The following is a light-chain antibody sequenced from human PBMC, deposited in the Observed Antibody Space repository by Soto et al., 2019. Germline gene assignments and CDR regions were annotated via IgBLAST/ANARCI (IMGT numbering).Light chain of an antibody. J-gene: IGLJ1*01. Sequence: QSVLTQPASMSGSPGQSITISCPGSSSDVGRYNYVSWYQQHPGKAPKLVISEVSKRPSGVSDRFSGSKSGNTASLSLSRLQSEDEADYYCNSYTGTSSTLYVFGTGTKVTVL. V-gene: IGLV2-14*01. CDR1: SSDVGRYNY. CDR3: NSYTGTSSTLYV. CDR2: EVS.